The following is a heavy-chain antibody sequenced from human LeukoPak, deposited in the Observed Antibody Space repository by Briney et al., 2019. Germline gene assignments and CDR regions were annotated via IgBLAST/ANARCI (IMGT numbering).Heavy chain of an antibody. CDR2: IYINGST. J-gene: IGHJ3*02. Sequence: SETLSLTCTVSGGSISSGNYYWSWIRQPAGKGLEWFGRIYINGSTNYNPSPKSRLTLSVDTSNNQFSLSLNSVTAADTAIYYCARDLLRGESGSWFEAFDIWGQGTMVTVSS. V-gene: IGHV4-61*02. D-gene: IGHD6-13*01. CDR3: ARDLLRGESGSWFEAFDI. CDR1: GGSISSGNYY.